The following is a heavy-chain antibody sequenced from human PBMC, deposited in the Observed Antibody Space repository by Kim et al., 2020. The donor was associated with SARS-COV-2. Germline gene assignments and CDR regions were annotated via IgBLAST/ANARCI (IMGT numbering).Heavy chain of an antibody. CDR2: ISGSGGST. Sequence: GGSLRLSCAASGFTFSSYAMSWVRQAPGKGLEWVSAISGSGGSTYYADSVKGRFTISRDNSKNTLYLQMNSLRAEDTAVYYCAKDITIFGVVIIPGLGAFDIWGQGTMVTVSS. CDR1: GFTFSSYA. J-gene: IGHJ3*02. V-gene: IGHV3-23*01. D-gene: IGHD3-3*01. CDR3: AKDITIFGVVIIPGLGAFDI.